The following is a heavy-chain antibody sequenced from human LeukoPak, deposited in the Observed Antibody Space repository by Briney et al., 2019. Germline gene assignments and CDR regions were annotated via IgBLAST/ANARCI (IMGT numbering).Heavy chain of an antibody. V-gene: IGHV3-21*01. D-gene: IGHD3-10*01. Sequence: GGSLRLSCAASGFTFSTYTLNWVRQAPGKGLEWVSSIRTNSSHIYYADSVKGRFTISRDNAKNSLFLQMNSLRAEDTAVYYCARAEYSTMVRGVIVYYGMDVWGQGTTVTVSS. J-gene: IGHJ6*02. CDR3: ARAEYSTMVRGVIVYYGMDV. CDR1: GFTFSTYT. CDR2: IRTNSSHI.